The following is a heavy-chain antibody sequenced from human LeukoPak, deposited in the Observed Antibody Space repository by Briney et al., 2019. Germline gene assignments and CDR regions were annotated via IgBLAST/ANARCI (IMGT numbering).Heavy chain of an antibody. V-gene: IGHV3-30-3*01. D-gene: IGHD6-19*01. CDR3: ARRVGSGWSGGFDY. J-gene: IGHJ4*02. CDR2: ISYDGSNK. CDR1: GFTFSSYA. Sequence: GGSLRLSCAASGFTFSSYAMHWVRQAPGKGLEWVAVISYDGSNKYYADSVKGRFTISRDNSKNTLYLQMNSLRAEDTAVYYCARRVGSGWSGGFDYWGQGTLVTVSS.